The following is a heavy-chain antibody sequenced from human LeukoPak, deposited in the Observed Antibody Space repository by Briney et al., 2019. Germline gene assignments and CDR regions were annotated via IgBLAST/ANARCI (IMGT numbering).Heavy chain of an antibody. CDR3: ARDSVGYSYGYDYYYMDV. J-gene: IGHJ6*03. V-gene: IGHV4-4*07. CDR2: IYTSGST. CDR1: GGSISSYY. Sequence: SETLSLTCTVSGGSISSYYWSWIRQPAGKGLEWIGRIYTSGSTNYNPSLKSRVTMSVDTSKNQFSLKLSSVTAADTAVYYCARDSVGYSYGYDYYYMDVWGKGTMVTVSS. D-gene: IGHD5-18*01.